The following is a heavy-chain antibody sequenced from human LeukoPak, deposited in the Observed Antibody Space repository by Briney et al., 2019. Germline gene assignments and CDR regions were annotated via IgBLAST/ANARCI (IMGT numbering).Heavy chain of an antibody. J-gene: IGHJ6*02. Sequence: PGGSLRLSCAASGFTFSSYEMNWVGQAPGKGLEWVSYISSSGSTIYYADSVKGRFTISRDNAKNSLYLQMNSLRAEDTAVYYCARGDVLRYFDSPLGSYGMDVWGQGTTVTVSS. D-gene: IGHD3-9*01. CDR2: ISSSGSTI. CDR1: GFTFSSYE. CDR3: ARGDVLRYFDSPLGSYGMDV. V-gene: IGHV3-48*03.